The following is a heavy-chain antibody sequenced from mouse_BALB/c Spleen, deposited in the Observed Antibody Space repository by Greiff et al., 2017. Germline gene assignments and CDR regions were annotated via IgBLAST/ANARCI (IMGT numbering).Heavy chain of an antibody. CDR3: ARYYRYDGY. Sequence: EVKLMESGAELVKPGASVKLSCTASGFNIKDTYMHWVKQRPEQGLEWIGRIDPANGNTKYDPKFQGKATITADTSSNTAYLQLSSLTSEDTAVYYCARYYRYDGYWGQGTLVTVSA. CDR2: IDPANGNT. J-gene: IGHJ3*01. V-gene: IGHV14-3*02. D-gene: IGHD2-14*01. CDR1: GFNIKDTY.